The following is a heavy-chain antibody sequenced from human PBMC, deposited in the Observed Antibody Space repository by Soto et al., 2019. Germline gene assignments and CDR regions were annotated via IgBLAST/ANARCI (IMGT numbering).Heavy chain of an antibody. D-gene: IGHD5-18*01. V-gene: IGHV1-69*06. J-gene: IGHJ6*02. CDR2: IIPIFGTA. Sequence: SVKVSCKASGGTFSSYAISWVRQAPGQGLEWMGGIIPIFGTANYAQKFQGRVTITADKSTSTAYMELSSLRSEDTAVYYCARTGYSYGPYGMDVWGQGTTVTVSS. CDR3: ARTGYSYGPYGMDV. CDR1: GGTFSSYA.